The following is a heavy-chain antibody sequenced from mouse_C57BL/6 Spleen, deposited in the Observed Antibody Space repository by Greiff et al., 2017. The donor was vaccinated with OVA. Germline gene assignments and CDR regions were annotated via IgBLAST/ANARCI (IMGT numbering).Heavy chain of an antibody. CDR2: IRLKSDNYAT. Sequence: EVQLVESGGGLVQPGGSMKLSCVASGFTFSNYWMNWVRQSPEKGLEWVAQIRLKSDNYATHYAESVKGRFTISRDDSKSSVYLQMNNLRAEDTGIYYCTVYYGSSYEYFDVWGTGTTVTVSS. CDR3: TVYYGSSYEYFDV. V-gene: IGHV6-3*01. J-gene: IGHJ1*03. D-gene: IGHD1-1*01. CDR1: GFTFSNYW.